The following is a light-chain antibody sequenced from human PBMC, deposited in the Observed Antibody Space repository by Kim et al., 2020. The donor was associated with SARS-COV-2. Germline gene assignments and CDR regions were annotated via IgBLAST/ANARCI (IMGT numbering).Light chain of an antibody. V-gene: IGLV3-21*04. CDR2: YDS. CDR1: NIGSKS. CDR3: QVWDGSSDHYV. Sequence: SYELTQPPSVSVAPGKTAEITCGGNNIGSKSVHWYQQKPGQAPVLVIYYDSDRPSGIPERFSGSNSENGATLTISRVEAGDEADYYCQVWDGSSDHYVFGSGTKVTVL. J-gene: IGLJ1*01.